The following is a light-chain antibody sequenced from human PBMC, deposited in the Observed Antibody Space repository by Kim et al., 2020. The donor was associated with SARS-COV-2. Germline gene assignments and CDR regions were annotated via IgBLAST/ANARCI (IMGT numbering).Light chain of an antibody. J-gene: IGKJ1*01. CDR3: QQYNSYWS. CDR1: QSISGW. CDR2: DAS. Sequence: DIQMTQSPSTLSASVRDRVTISCRASQSISGWLAWYQQKPGKAPKLLIYDASSLQSGFPSRFSGNGSGTEFTLTINNLQPDDFATYYCQQYNSYWSFGQGTKVDIK. V-gene: IGKV1-5*01.